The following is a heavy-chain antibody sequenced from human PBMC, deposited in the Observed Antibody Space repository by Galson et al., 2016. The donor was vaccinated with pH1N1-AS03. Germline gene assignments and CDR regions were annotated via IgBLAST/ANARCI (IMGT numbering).Heavy chain of an antibody. CDR2: IYTTGST. Sequence: LSLTCTVSGGSISSGNYYWSWIRQPAGKGLEWIGHIYTTGSTNYDPSLKSRVTISMDTSKDQFSLNLSSVTAADTAVYYCARGRLTYQLLSNWFDPWGQGVLVTVSS. V-gene: IGHV4-61*09. J-gene: IGHJ5*02. CDR3: ARGRLTYQLLSNWFDP. CDR1: GGSISSGNYY. D-gene: IGHD2-2*01.